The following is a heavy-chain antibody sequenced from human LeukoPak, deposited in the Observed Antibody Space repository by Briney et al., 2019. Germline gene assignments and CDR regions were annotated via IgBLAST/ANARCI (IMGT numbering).Heavy chain of an antibody. V-gene: IGHV3-7*01. CDR1: GFTFSSYW. CDR2: IKQDGSDK. D-gene: IGHD3-22*01. CDR3: AREASDYYDSSGGFDY. J-gene: IGHJ4*02. Sequence: GGSLTLSCAASGFTFSSYWMNWVRQAPGKGLEWVANIKQDGSDKYYVDSVKGRFTISRDNAKNSLYLQMNSLRAEDTAVYYCAREASDYYDSSGGFDYWGQGTLVTVSS.